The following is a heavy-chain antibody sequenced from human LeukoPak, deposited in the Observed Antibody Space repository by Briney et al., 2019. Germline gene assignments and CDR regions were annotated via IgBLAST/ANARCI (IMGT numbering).Heavy chain of an antibody. D-gene: IGHD2-2*01. V-gene: IGHV3-21*01. CDR3: ARLLVPAAMAAGADV. J-gene: IGHJ6*04. CDR1: GFTFSSYS. Sequence: GGSLRLSCAASGFTFSSYSMNWVRQAPGKGLEWVSSISSSSYIYYADSVKGRFTISRDNAKNSLYLQLNSLRAEDTAVYYCARLLVPAAMAAGADVWGKGTTVTVSS. CDR2: ISSSSYI.